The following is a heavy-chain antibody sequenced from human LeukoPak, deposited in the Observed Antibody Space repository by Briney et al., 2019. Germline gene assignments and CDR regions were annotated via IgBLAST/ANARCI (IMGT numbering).Heavy chain of an antibody. CDR1: GGSISSSSYY. V-gene: IGHV4-39*07. CDR2: IYYSGST. J-gene: IGHJ4*02. D-gene: IGHD2-2*01. CDR3: ARGWEYQLPAFDY. Sequence: SETLSLTCTVSGGSISSSSYYWGWIRQPPGKGLEWIGSIYYSGSTYYNPSLKSRVTISVDTSKNQFSLKLSSVTAADTAVYYCARGWEYQLPAFDYWGQGTLVTVSS.